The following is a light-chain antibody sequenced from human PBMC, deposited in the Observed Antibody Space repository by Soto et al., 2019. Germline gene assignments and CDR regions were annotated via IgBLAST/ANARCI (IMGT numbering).Light chain of an antibody. Sequence: QSVLTQPPSASGSPGQSVTISCTGSSNDVGGYNYVSWYQQHPGKAPKLMIYEVNKRPSGVPDRFSGSKSGNTASLTISGLQAEDEADYYCCSYAGSSRVFGGGTKVTVL. V-gene: IGLV2-8*01. CDR3: CSYAGSSRV. CDR2: EVN. J-gene: IGLJ3*02. CDR1: SNDVGGYNY.